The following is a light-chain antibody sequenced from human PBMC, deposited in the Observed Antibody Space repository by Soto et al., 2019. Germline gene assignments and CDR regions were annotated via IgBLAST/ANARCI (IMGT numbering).Light chain of an antibody. CDR3: QQSYSTPWT. CDR1: QSISSY. Sequence: DIQMTQSPSSLSASVGDRVTITCRASQSISSYLNWYQQKPGKAPKLLIYAASSLQSGVPSRFSGSGSGTDFTRTISSLQPEDFATYYCQQSYSTPWTLGQGTKVEIK. CDR2: AAS. V-gene: IGKV1-39*01. J-gene: IGKJ1*01.